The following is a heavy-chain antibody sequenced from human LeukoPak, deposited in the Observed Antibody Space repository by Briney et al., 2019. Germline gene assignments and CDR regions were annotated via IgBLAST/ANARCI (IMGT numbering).Heavy chain of an antibody. CDR1: GGSISSYY. J-gene: IGHJ6*02. CDR3: ARHLANYDILTGLFRSYYYYGMDV. D-gene: IGHD3-9*01. Sequence: SETLSLTCTVSGGSISSYYWSWIRQPPGKGLEWIGYIYYSGSTNYNPSLKSRVTISVDTSKNQFSLKLSSVTAADTAAYYCARHLANYDILTGLFRSYYYYGMDVWGQGTTVTVSS. V-gene: IGHV4-59*08. CDR2: IYYSGST.